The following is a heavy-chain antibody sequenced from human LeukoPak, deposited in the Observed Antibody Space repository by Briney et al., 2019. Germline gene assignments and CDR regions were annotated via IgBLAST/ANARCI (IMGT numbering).Heavy chain of an antibody. D-gene: IGHD1-26*01. V-gene: IGHV3-9*01. CDR3: AKGTGRYWTFFDV. CDR1: GFTFDDYA. CDR2: ISWNSGSI. J-gene: IGHJ4*02. Sequence: GGSLRLSCAASGFTFDDYAMHWVRQAPGKGLGWVSGISWNSGSIDYAASVRGRFTISRDNAKNSLYLQINSLRPEDTALFYCAKGTGRYWTFFDVWGQGTLVAVSS.